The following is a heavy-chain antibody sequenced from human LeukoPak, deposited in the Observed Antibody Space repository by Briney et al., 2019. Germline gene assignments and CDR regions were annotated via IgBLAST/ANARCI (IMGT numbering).Heavy chain of an antibody. CDR1: GFNVRSNY. D-gene: IGHD3-3*01. V-gene: IGHV3-21*01. Sequence: GGSLRLSCAASGFNVRSNYMSGVRQAPGKGLEWVSSISRSRSYIYYADSVKGRFTISRDNAKNSLYLRMNSLRAEDTAVYYCTKPSYYDFPNPRYFDYWGQGTLVTVSS. CDR2: ISRSRSYI. J-gene: IGHJ4*02. CDR3: TKPSYYDFPNPRYFDY.